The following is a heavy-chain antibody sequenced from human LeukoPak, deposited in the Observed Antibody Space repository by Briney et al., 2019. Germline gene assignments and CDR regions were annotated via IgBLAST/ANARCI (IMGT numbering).Heavy chain of an antibody. V-gene: IGHV3-7*01. CDR2: IKQDGSEK. D-gene: IGHD1-26*01. Sequence: GGSVRLSCAASGFTFSSYWMSWVRQAPGKGLEWVANIKQDGSEKYYVDSVKGRFTISRDNAKNSLYLQMNSLRAEDTAVYYCARDKIVGATTLDSWGQGIQVTVSA. CDR3: ARDKIVGATTLDS. J-gene: IGHJ4*02. CDR1: GFTFSSYW.